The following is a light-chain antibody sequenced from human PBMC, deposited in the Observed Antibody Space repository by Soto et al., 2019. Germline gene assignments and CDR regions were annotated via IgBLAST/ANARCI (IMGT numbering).Light chain of an antibody. CDR3: QQRNIWPPVT. Sequence: ETVLTQSPATLALSPWERAALSCRASLSISTYLAWYQQKPGQAPRLLIYGAFNRATGIPARFSGSGSGTDFTLTISSLEPEDSAIYYCQQRNIWPPVTFGQGTRLEIK. CDR1: LSISTY. J-gene: IGKJ5*01. V-gene: IGKV3-11*01. CDR2: GAF.